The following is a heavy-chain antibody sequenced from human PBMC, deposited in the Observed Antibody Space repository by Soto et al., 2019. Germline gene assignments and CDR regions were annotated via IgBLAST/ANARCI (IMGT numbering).Heavy chain of an antibody. J-gene: IGHJ6*02. CDR3: ARHGIAAAGTRSYYYYYGMDV. Sequence: QVQLVQSGAEVKKPGASVKVSCKASGYTFTGYYMHWVRQAPGQGLEWMGWINPNSGGTNYAQKFQGRVTMTRDTSIGTAYMELSRLRSDDTAVYYCARHGIAAAGTRSYYYYYGMDVWGQGTTVTVSS. CDR2: INPNSGGT. CDR1: GYTFTGYY. V-gene: IGHV1-2*02. D-gene: IGHD6-13*01.